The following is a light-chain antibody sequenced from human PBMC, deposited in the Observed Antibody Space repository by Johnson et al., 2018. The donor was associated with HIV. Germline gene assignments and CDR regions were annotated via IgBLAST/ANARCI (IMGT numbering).Light chain of an antibody. CDR2: ENN. CDR1: SSNIGNNY. J-gene: IGLJ1*01. V-gene: IGLV1-51*02. Sequence: QAVLTQPPSVSAAPGQKVTISCSGSSSNIGNNYVSWYQQLPGTAPKLLIYENNKRPSGIPDRFSGSKSGTSATLGITGVQTGDEADDYCGTWDTSLRTGFLGTGTKVTVL. CDR3: GTWDTSLRTGF.